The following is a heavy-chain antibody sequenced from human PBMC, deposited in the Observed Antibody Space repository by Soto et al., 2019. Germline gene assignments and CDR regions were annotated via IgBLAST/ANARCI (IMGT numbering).Heavy chain of an antibody. V-gene: IGHV3-11*05. J-gene: IGHJ5*02. CDR2: ISRSPSYT. D-gene: IGHD3-10*01. CDR3: ARDHYGPGWFDP. Sequence: QVQLVESGGGLVKPGGSLRLSCAASGFTFSDYYMSWIRQAPGKGLEWVSYISRSPSYTNYADSVKGRFTISRDNAKNSLYLQMNSLRAEVTAVYFCARDHYGPGWFDPWGQGALVTVSS. CDR1: GFTFSDYY.